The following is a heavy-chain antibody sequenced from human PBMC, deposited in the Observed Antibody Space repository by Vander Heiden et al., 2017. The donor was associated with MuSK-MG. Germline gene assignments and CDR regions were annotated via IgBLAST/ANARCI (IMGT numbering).Heavy chain of an antibody. CDR2: IYYSGST. Sequence: TLSLTCTVSGGSISSSSYYWGWIRQPPGKGLEWIGSIYYSGSTYYNPSLKRRVTISVDTSKNQCALKRSSVTAAETAVYYCARQVSRGIAAAGTPDYWGQGTLVTVSS. CDR3: ARQVSRGIAAAGTPDY. V-gene: IGHV4-39*01. CDR1: GGSISSSSYY. D-gene: IGHD6-13*01. J-gene: IGHJ4*02.